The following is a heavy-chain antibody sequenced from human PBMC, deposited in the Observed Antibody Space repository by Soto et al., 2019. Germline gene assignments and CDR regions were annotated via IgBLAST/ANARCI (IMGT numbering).Heavy chain of an antibody. J-gene: IGHJ5*02. CDR1: GFTFREYA. V-gene: IGHV3-64*01. Sequence: GGSLRLSCAVSGFTFREYAIPWARRAAGKGLEYVSGISSNGGSTHYANSVKGRFTIARDNSKNTLYLQMGNLRAEDMAIYYCARGSFCTSVSCPAQFDPWGQGALVTVSS. CDR3: ARGSFCTSVSCPAQFDP. CDR2: ISSNGGST. D-gene: IGHD2-2*01.